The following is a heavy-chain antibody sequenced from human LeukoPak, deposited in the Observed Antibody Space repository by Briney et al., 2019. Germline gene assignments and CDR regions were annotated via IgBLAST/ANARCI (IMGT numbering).Heavy chain of an antibody. J-gene: IGHJ4*02. V-gene: IGHV4-34*01. CDR2: INHSGST. CDR3: ARTRYYDFWSGYYGPKHKDYVHYFDY. Sequence: SETLSLTCAVYGGSFSGYYWSWIRQPPGKGLEWIGEINHSGSTNYNPSLKSRVTIPVDTSKNQFSLKLSSVTAADTAVYYCARTRYYDFWSGYYGPKHKDYVHYFDYWGQGTLVTVSS. D-gene: IGHD3-3*01. CDR1: GGSFSGYY.